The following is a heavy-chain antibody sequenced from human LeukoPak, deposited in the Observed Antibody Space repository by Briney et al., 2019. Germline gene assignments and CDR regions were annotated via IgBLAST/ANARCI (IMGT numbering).Heavy chain of an antibody. Sequence: ASVKVSCKASGYTFTSYDINWVRQAPGHGLEWMGWMNPNSGNTGYAQKLQGRVTMTRKTSISTAYMELSSLRSEHTAVYYCARELGYCSSTSSSTWFDPWGQGTLVTVSS. J-gene: IGHJ5*02. D-gene: IGHD2-2*01. CDR2: MNPNSGNT. CDR1: GYTFTSYD. V-gene: IGHV1-8*01. CDR3: ARELGYCSSTSSSTWFDP.